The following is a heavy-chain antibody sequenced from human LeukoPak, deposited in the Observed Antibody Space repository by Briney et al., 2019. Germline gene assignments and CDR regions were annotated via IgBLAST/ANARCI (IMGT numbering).Heavy chain of an antibody. CDR3: AKSLYDIYDAFDI. Sequence: GGSLRLSCAASGFSFDDYGMSWVRQPPGKGLEWVSGISWNSGSIGYADSVKGRFTISRDNAKNSLYLQMNSLRAEDTALYYCAKSLYDIYDAFDIWGQGTMVTVSS. CDR1: GFSFDDYG. D-gene: IGHD3-9*01. CDR2: ISWNSGSI. V-gene: IGHV3-20*04. J-gene: IGHJ3*02.